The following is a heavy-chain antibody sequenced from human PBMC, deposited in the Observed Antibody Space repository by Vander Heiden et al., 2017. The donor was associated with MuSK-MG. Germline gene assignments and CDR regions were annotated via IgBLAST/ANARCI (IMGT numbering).Heavy chain of an antibody. CDR2: ISHNGVNT. CDR1: GITFSNYA. Sequence: EVQLLESGGGLVQPGGSLRLSCAASGITFSNYAMSWVRPAPGKGLEWVSTISHNGVNTYYADSVKGRFTISRDNSKNTLYLQMNSLRAEDTAVYYCARWQTSYITSYASWGQGTLVTVSS. J-gene: IGHJ4*02. V-gene: IGHV3-23*01. D-gene: IGHD6-6*01. CDR3: ARWQTSYITSYAS.